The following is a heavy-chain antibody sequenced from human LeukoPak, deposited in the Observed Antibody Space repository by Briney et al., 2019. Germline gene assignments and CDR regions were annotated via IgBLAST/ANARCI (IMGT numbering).Heavy chain of an antibody. V-gene: IGHV4-34*01. CDR3: AKNGQSGFSFDP. Sequence: PSETLSLTCAVYGGSFSGYYWSWIRQPPGKGLEWIGESSDSGGTKFNPSLKSRVTISADTSKNQFSLKLSSVTAADTAVYHCAKNGQSGFSFDPWGQGTLVTVSS. D-gene: IGHD1-26*01. CDR1: GGSFSGYY. J-gene: IGHJ5*02. CDR2: SSDSGGT.